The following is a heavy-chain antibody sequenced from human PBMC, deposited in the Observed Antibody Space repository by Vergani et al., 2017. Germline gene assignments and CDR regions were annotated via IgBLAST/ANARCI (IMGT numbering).Heavy chain of an antibody. J-gene: IGHJ4*02. V-gene: IGHV1-2*02. Sequence: QVQLVQSGAEVKKPGASVKVSCKASGYTFTDYYMHWVRQAPGQGLEWMGWINPNSGGTNYAKKFQGRVTMTRDTSISTAYMELSRLRSDDTAVYYCARENTVTTEFDSWGQGTLVTVSS. CDR1: GYTFTDYY. CDR3: ARENTVTTEFDS. CDR2: INPNSGGT. D-gene: IGHD4-17*01.